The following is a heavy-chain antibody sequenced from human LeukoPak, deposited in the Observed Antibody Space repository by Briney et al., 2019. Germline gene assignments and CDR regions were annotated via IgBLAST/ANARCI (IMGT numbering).Heavy chain of an antibody. CDR3: ARGYGDGDWYFDP. CDR2: MNPNSGNT. Sequence: ASVKVSCKASGYTFTSYGISWVRQAPGQGLEWMGWMNPNSGNTGYAQKFQGRVTMTRNTSISTAYMELSSLSSEDTAVYYCARGYGDGDWYFDPWGRGTPVTVSS. J-gene: IGHJ2*01. D-gene: IGHD4-17*01. V-gene: IGHV1-8*02. CDR1: GYTFTSYG.